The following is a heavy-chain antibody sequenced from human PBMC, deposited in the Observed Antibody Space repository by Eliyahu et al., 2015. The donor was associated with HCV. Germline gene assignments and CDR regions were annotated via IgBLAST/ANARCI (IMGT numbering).Heavy chain of an antibody. D-gene: IGHD4/OR15-4a*01. V-gene: IGHV3-73*01. CDR3: SSPEGADFFHH. CDR2: IRSKGDNYAT. J-gene: IGHJ4*02. Sequence: DVQLVESGGGLVQPGGSLXLSCXAXGFXFXXSAIYWVRQASGTGLEWVGRIRSKGDNYATLYAASVKGRFTISRDDSKNTAYLQMNSLKSEDTAVYYCSSPEGADFFHHWGQGTLVTVSS. CDR1: GFXFXXSA.